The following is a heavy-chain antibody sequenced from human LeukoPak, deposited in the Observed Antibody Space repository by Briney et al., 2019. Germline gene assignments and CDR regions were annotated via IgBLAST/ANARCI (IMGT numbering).Heavy chain of an antibody. Sequence: GGSLRLSCAASGFTFITYWMSWVRQAPGKGLEWVASINEDGSDKYYVDSVKGRFIISRDNAQKSLYLHMSSLRAEEPAVCYCAREKKVLRAGVWSGCDGYDMWGQGTVVTVSS. V-gene: IGHV3-7*01. CDR2: INEDGSDK. J-gene: IGHJ3*02. CDR1: GFTFITYW. D-gene: IGHD3-3*01. CDR3: AREKKVLRAGVWSGCDGYDM.